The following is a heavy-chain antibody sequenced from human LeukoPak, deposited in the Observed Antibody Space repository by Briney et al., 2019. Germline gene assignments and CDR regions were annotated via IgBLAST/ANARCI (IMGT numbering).Heavy chain of an antibody. D-gene: IGHD2-2*01. CDR2: ISYDGSKK. J-gene: IGHJ4*02. Sequence: GGSLRLSCVASGFTFSSYGIHWARQAPGKGLEWVAVISYDGSKKYYAESVKGRFTISRDNSKNTLYLQMNSLRAEDTAVYYCSKWKAIVLVPAARSPIDYWGQGTLVTVSS. V-gene: IGHV3-30*18. CDR1: GFTFSSYG. CDR3: SKWKAIVLVPAARSPIDY.